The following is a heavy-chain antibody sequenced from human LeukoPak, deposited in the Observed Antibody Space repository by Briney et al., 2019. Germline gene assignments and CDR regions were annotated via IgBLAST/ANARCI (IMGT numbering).Heavy chain of an antibody. J-gene: IGHJ4*02. Sequence: ASVKVSCKASGYTFTTYYMHWVRQAPGQGLEWMGIINPSGGSTSYAQNFQGRVTMTRDTSTSTVYMELRSLRSEDTAVYYCARGFQVPAALPSHFDYWGQGNLVTVSS. CDR2: INPSGGST. D-gene: IGHD2-2*01. V-gene: IGHV1-46*01. CDR3: ARGFQVPAALPSHFDY. CDR1: GYTFTTYY.